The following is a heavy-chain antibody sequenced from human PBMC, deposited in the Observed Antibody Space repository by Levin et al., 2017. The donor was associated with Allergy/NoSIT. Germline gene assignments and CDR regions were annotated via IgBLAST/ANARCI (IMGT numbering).Heavy chain of an antibody. V-gene: IGHV3-9*01. CDR1: GFTFDDYA. J-gene: IGHJ6*02. CDR2: ISWNSGSI. Sequence: GGSLRLSCAASGFTFDDYAMHWVRQAPGKGLEWVSGISWNSGSIGYADSVKGRFTISRDNAKNSLYLQMNSLRAEDTALYYCAKDLVVRGVPGYYYYGMDVWGQGTTVTVSS. D-gene: IGHD3-10*01. CDR3: AKDLVVRGVPGYYYYGMDV.